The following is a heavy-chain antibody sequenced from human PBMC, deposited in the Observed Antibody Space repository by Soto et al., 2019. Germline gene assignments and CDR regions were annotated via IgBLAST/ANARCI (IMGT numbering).Heavy chain of an antibody. CDR3: ARAPGGITMVRGAYFDY. Sequence: TLSLSCSVSGGSISSSNWWSWVRQPPGKGLEWIGEIYHSGSTNYNPSLKSRVTISVDTSKNQFSLKLSSVTAADTAVYYCARAPGGITMVRGAYFDYWGQGTLVTVSS. D-gene: IGHD3-10*01. J-gene: IGHJ4*02. CDR1: GGSISSSNW. V-gene: IGHV4-4*02. CDR2: IYHSGST.